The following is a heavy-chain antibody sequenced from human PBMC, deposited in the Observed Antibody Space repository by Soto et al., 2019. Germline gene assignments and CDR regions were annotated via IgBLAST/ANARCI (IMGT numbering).Heavy chain of an antibody. D-gene: IGHD6-19*01. V-gene: IGHV4-31*03. J-gene: IGHJ5*02. Sequence: QVQLQESGPGLVKASQTLSLTCSVSGGSISHGGYHWSWIRQDPGKGLEWLGYIYYTGNTYYNPSLRSRLTISIDTTKSQFFLNLSSVTAADTAIYYCARLGGSSIDPWGQGTRVTVSS. CDR2: IYYTGNT. CDR3: ARLGGSSIDP. CDR1: GGSISHGGYH.